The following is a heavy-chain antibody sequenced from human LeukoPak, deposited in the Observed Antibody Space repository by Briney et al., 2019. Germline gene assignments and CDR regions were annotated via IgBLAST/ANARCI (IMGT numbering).Heavy chain of an antibody. CDR3: AKVLDSSGYSPWDY. CDR2: ISGRGGST. Sequence: GGSLRLSCAASGFTFSSYAMSWVRQAPGKGLEWVSAISGRGGSTYYADSGKGRFTISRDNSKNTLYLQMNSLRAEDTAVYYCAKVLDSSGYSPWDYWGQGTLVTVSS. V-gene: IGHV3-23*01. D-gene: IGHD3-22*01. J-gene: IGHJ4*02. CDR1: GFTFSSYA.